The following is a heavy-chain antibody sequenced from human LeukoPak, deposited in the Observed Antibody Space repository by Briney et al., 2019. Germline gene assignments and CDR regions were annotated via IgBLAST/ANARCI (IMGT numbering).Heavy chain of an antibody. CDR2: IYASGST. D-gene: IGHD6-19*01. J-gene: IGHJ4*02. CDR3: ARDGIAVSGNFDY. V-gene: IGHV4-4*07. Sequence: SETLSLTCTVSGGSISHYFWSWVRQPAGKGLEWIGRIYASGSTNYNPSLKSRVTMSVDTSKNQFSLMLSSVTAADTAAYYCARDGIAVSGNFDYWGQGTLVTVSS. CDR1: GGSISHYF.